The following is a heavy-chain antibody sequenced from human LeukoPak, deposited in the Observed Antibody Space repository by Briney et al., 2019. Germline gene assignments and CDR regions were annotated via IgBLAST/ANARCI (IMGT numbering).Heavy chain of an antibody. Sequence: GASVKVSCKASGYTFTGYYMHWVRQAPGQGLEWMGWINPNSGGTNYAQKFQGRVTMTRDTSISTAYMELSRLRSDDTAVYYCAGLGTSLDNWFDPWGQGTLVTVSS. CDR2: INPNSGGT. CDR3: AGLGTSLDNWFDP. D-gene: IGHD1-1*01. CDR1: GYTFTGYY. V-gene: IGHV1-2*02. J-gene: IGHJ5*02.